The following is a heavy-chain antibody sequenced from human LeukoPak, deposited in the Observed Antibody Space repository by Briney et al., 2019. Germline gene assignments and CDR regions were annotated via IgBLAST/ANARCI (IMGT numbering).Heavy chain of an antibody. J-gene: IGHJ4*02. V-gene: IGHV3-23*01. CDR1: GFTFSSYA. D-gene: IGHD3-3*01. CDR3: AKDGGFWSGYYPY. CDR2: ISGSGGST. Sequence: GGSLRLSCAASGFTFSSYAMTWVRQAPGKGLEWVSAISGSGGSTFYADSVKGRFTISRDNSKNTLYLQMNSLTAEDTAIYFCAKDGGFWSGYYPYWGQGTLVTVSA.